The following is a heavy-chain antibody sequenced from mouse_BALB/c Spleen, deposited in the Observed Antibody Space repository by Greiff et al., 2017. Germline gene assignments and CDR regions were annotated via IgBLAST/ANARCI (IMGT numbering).Heavy chain of an antibody. CDR2: IYPYNGGT. V-gene: IGHV1S29*02. CDR1: GYTFTDYN. D-gene: IGHD1-1*01. CDR3: ARFPYYYGSSLYYFDY. J-gene: IGHJ2*01. Sequence: VQLQQSGPELVKPGASVKISCKASGYTFTDYNMHWVKQSHGKSLEWIGYIYPYNGGTGYNQKFKSKATLTVDNSSSTAYMELRSLTSEDSAVYYCARFPYYYGSSLYYFDYWGQGTTLTVSA.